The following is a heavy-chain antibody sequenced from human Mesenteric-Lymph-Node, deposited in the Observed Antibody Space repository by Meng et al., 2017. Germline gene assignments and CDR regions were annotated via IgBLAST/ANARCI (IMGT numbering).Heavy chain of an antibody. J-gene: IGHJ4*02. Sequence: GESLKISCAASGFTFSSYAMSWFRQAPGKGLEWVGFIRNKAYGGTTEYAASVKGRFSISKDDSIAYLQMNSLKSEDTAMYYCTTLVGYYFDYWGQGALVTVSS. V-gene: IGHV3-49*03. CDR2: IRNKAYGGTT. D-gene: IGHD1-26*01. CDR3: TTLVGYYFDY. CDR1: GFTFSSYA.